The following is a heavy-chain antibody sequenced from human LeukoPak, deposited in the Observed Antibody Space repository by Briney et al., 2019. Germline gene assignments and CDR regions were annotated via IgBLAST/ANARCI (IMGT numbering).Heavy chain of an antibody. J-gene: IGHJ5*02. CDR3: AKAPGPGSGYYYGMNWFDP. CDR2: ISGSGGST. CDR1: GFTFSSYA. D-gene: IGHD3-22*01. Sequence: PGGSLRLSCAASGFTFSSYAMSWVRQAPGKGLEWVSAISGSGGSTYYADSVKGRFTISRDNSKNTLYLQMNSLRAEDTAVYYCAKAPGPGSGYYYGMNWFDPWGQGTLVTVSS. V-gene: IGHV3-23*01.